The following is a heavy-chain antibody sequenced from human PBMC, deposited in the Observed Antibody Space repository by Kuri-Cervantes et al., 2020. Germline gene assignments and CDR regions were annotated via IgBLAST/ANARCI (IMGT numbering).Heavy chain of an antibody. CDR2: IYYSGST. J-gene: IGHJ4*02. V-gene: IGHV4-59*13. CDR3: ARDKTYSSGRRSHFDY. D-gene: IGHD6-19*01. Sequence: LSCTVSGGSISSYYWSWIRQPPGKGLEWIGYIYYSGSTNYNPSLKSRVTISVDTSKNQFSLKLSSVTAADTAVYYCARDKTYSSGRRSHFDYWGQGTLVTVSS. CDR1: GGSISSYY.